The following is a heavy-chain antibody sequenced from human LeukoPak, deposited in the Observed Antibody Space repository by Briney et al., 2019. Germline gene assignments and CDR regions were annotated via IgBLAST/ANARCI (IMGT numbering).Heavy chain of an antibody. CDR1: GFTFSSYA. CDR3: AKDYYGSGRLFDH. D-gene: IGHD3-10*01. Sequence: GGSLRLSCAASGFTFSSYAMSWVRQAPGKGLEWVSAISGSGGSTYYADSVKGRFTISRDNSKDTLYLQMNSLRAEDTAVYYCAKDYYGSGRLFDHWGQGTLVTVSS. CDR2: ISGSGGST. J-gene: IGHJ4*02. V-gene: IGHV3-23*01.